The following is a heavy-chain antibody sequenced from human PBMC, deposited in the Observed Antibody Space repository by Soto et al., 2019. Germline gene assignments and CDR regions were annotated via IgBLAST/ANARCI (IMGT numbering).Heavy chain of an antibody. CDR1: GYTFTSYG. Sequence: QVQLVQSGAEVKKPGASVKVSCKASGYTFTSYGISWVRQAPGQGLEWMGWISDYNGNTNYARKLQGRVNMTTDTSASTACMELRSLRSDDTAAYYCARERNGNDVWAPGYWGQGTLVTVSS. CDR3: ARERNGNDVWAPGY. D-gene: IGHD1-1*01. CDR2: ISDYNGNT. V-gene: IGHV1-18*01. J-gene: IGHJ4*02.